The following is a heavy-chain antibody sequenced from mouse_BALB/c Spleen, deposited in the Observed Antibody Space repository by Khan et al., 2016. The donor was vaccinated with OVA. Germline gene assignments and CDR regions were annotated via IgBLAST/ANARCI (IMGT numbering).Heavy chain of an antibody. CDR3: ARDRIDY. J-gene: IGHJ2*01. CDR2: INPTSAYT. V-gene: IGHV1-7*01. Sequence: QVQLKESGTELAKPGASVKMSCKASGYTFTTYWMHWVKQRPGQGLEWLGYINPTSAYTDYNEKFKDKATLSADKSSSTAYMQLSSLTSEDSAVYYCARDRIDYWGQGTTLTVSS. CDR1: GYTFTTYW.